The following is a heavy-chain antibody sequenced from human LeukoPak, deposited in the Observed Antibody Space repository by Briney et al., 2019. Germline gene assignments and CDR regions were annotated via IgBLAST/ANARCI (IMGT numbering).Heavy chain of an antibody. CDR2: ISGSGGST. Sequence: GGSLRLSCAASGFTFSSYAMSWVRQAPGKGLEWVSAISGSGGSTYYADSVKGRFTIFRDNSKNTLYLQMDSLRAEDTAVYYCANREWLFPNDAFDIWGQGTMVTVSS. CDR1: GFTFSSYA. CDR3: ANREWLFPNDAFDI. J-gene: IGHJ3*02. V-gene: IGHV3-23*01. D-gene: IGHD3-3*01.